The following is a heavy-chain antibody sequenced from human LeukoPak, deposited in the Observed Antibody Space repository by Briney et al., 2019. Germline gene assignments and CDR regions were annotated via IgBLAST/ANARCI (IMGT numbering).Heavy chain of an antibody. CDR2: IIPIFGTA. CDR3: ARDGEYGDYVGY. D-gene: IGHD4-17*01. CDR1: GGTFSSYA. J-gene: IGHJ4*02. V-gene: IGHV1-69*13. Sequence: SVSVSCTASGGTFSSYAISWVRQAPGHGLEWMGGIIPIFGTANYTQKFQGRVTITADESTSTAYMELSSLRSEDTAVYYCARDGEYGDYVGYWGQGTLVTVSS.